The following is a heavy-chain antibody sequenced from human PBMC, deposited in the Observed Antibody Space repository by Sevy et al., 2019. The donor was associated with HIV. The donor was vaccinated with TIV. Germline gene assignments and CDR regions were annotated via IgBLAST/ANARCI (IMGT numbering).Heavy chain of an antibody. CDR1: GFTFSKYS. Sequence: GGSLRLSCAASGFTFSKYSMSWVRQPPGKGLEWVSTLSFGCGEITYADSVKGRFTISRDNSKSSVYLQMNHLRPEDTAVYYCAREGCTKPHDYWGQGTLVTVSS. V-gene: IGHV3-23*01. CDR3: AREGCTKPHDY. J-gene: IGHJ4*02. CDR2: LSFGCGEI. D-gene: IGHD2-8*01.